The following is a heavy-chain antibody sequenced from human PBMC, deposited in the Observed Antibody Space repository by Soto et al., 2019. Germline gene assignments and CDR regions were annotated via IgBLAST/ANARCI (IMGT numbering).Heavy chain of an antibody. V-gene: IGHV4-30-4*01. Sequence: QVQLQESGPGLVKPSQTLSLTCTVSGGSISSGDYYWSWIRQPPGKGLEWIGYIFYRGSTYYNPSPRSRVTISVDTSKNQFSLKLSSVTAANTAVYYCARVGGFGATTIDYWGQGTLVTVSS. J-gene: IGHJ4*02. CDR2: IFYRGST. D-gene: IGHD3-10*01. CDR3: ARVGGFGATTIDY. CDR1: GGSISSGDYY.